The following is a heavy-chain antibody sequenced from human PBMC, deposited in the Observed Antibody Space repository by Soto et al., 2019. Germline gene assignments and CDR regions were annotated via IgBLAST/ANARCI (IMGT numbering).Heavy chain of an antibody. CDR2: IFHGGST. D-gene: IGHD5-12*01. CDR1: GFFISSGNY. CDR3: ARNKWLRLVNYYYGMDV. V-gene: IGHV4-38-2*01. Sequence: SETLSLTCAVSGFFISSGNYWGWIRKPPGKGLEWIGSIFHGGSTNYNPSLKSRVTISVDTSKNQFSLKLSSVTAADTAVYYCARNKWLRLVNYYYGMDVWGQGATVTVSS. J-gene: IGHJ6*02.